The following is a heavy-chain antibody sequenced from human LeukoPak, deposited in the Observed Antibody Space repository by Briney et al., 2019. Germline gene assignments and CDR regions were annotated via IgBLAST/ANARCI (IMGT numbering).Heavy chain of an antibody. CDR1: GFTFSSYG. V-gene: IGHV3-30*03. CDR2: ISYDGSNK. D-gene: IGHD5-12*01. CDR3: AREGYSGYDLGFDY. Sequence: GGSLRLSYAASGFTFSSYGMHWVRQAPGKGLEWVAVISYDGSNKYYADSVKGRFTISRDNSKNTLYLQMNSLRAEDTAVYYCAREGYSGYDLGFDYWGQGTLVTVSS. J-gene: IGHJ4*02.